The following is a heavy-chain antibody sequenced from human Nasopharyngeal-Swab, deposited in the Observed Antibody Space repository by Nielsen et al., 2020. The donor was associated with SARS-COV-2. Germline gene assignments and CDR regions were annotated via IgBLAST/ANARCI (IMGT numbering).Heavy chain of an antibody. Sequence: ASVKVSCKASEYTFTSYYIHWVRQAPGQGLEWVGVVNPKGGSTVYAQTLQGRVTMTRDTSTSTVYMDLSSLRSEDTAVYYCARGYYDSNSYYFGYWGQGTLVTVSS. CDR3: ARGYYDSNSYYFGY. CDR2: VNPKGGST. CDR1: EYTFTSYY. V-gene: IGHV1-46*04. D-gene: IGHD3-22*01. J-gene: IGHJ4*02.